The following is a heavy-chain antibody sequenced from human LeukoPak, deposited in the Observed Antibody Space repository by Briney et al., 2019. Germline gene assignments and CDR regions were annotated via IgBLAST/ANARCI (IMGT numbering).Heavy chain of an antibody. D-gene: IGHD6-6*01. J-gene: IGHJ4*02. V-gene: IGHV2-70*11. Sequence: SGPTLVNPTQTLTLTCTFSGFSLNTSGMCVVWIRQPPGKALEWLARIDWDDAKYYSTSLKTRLTISKDTSKNQVVLTMTNMDPVDTATYYCARLHSSSSGLFDSWGQGTLVTVSS. CDR2: IDWDDAK. CDR1: GFSLNTSGMC. CDR3: ARLHSSSSGLFDS.